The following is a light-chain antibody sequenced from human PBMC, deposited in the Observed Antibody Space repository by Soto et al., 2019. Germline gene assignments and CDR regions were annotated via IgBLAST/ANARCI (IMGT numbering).Light chain of an antibody. CDR1: QSVSTY. CDR3: QQRSNWPRT. J-gene: IGKJ2*01. V-gene: IGKV3-11*01. Sequence: EIVLTQSPATLSLSPGERATLSCRASQSVSTYLAWYQQKPGQAPRLLIYDASNRATDTPARFSESGSGTDFALTISILEPEDFAVYYCQQRSNWPRTFGQGTKLEIK. CDR2: DAS.